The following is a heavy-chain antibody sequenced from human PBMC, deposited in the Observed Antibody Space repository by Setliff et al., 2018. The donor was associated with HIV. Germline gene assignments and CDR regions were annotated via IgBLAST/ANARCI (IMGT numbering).Heavy chain of an antibody. CDR1: GFTFSGSG. CDR2: IWFDGKTE. D-gene: IGHD3-10*01. V-gene: IGHV3-33*01. Sequence: GGSLRLSCGASGFTFSGSGMHWVRQAPGKGLEWVATIWFDGKTEYYADSVKGRFSISRDNSKNILFLQMNSLRADDTAVYFCARDERRTSSMDYWGQGTLVTVSS. J-gene: IGHJ4*02. CDR3: ARDERRTSSMDY.